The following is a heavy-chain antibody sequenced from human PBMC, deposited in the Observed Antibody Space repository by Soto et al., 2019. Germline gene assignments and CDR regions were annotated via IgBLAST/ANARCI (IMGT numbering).Heavy chain of an antibody. V-gene: IGHV4-30-4*01. CDR1: GGSISSGNYC. J-gene: IGHJ4*01. CDR2: IHYSGSS. Sequence: KTPETLSLTCTVSGGSISSGNYCWSWLRQPPGKGLEWIGFIHYSGSSYYNPSLKSRVTISVDTSKNQFSLKLDSVTAADTAVYYCARDLDTATYFDYWGHGTLVTVSS. CDR3: ARDLDTATYFDY. D-gene: IGHD5-18*01.